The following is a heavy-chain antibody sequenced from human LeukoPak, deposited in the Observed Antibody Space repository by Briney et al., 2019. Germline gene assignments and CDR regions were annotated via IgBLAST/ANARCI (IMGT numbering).Heavy chain of an antibody. V-gene: IGHV1-69*05. D-gene: IGHD3-3*01. CDR3: ARGFWCGRLPEDYYYYMEV. CDR2: IIPIFGTA. CDR1: GGTFSSYA. J-gene: IGHJ6*03. Sequence: ASVKVSCKASGGTFSSYAISWVRQAPGQGLECMGRIIPIFGTANYAQKFQGRVTITTDESTSTAYMELSSLRSEDTAVYYCARGFWCGRLPEDYYYYMEVWGKGTTVTVSS.